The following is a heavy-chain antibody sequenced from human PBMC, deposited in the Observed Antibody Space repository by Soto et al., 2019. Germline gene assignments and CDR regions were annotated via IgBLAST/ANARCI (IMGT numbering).Heavy chain of an antibody. V-gene: IGHV5-10-1*01. CDR1: GCKLTNYW. J-gene: IGHJ4*02. Sequence: GESLKISCKGSGCKLTNYWLSWVRQTPGKGLEWMGRIDPSDSYINYSPSFRGHVTISIDESISTAHLQWSSLKASDTATYYCAIVTAETAYHYFGFWRQVTLVLVSS. CDR3: AIVTAETAYHYFGF. CDR2: IDPSDSYI. D-gene: IGHD1-1*01.